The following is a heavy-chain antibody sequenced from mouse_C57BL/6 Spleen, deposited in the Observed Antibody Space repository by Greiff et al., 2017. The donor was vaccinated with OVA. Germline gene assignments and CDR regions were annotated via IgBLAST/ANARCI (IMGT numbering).Heavy chain of an antibody. V-gene: IGHV5-9*01. Sequence: DVMLVESGGGLVKPGGSLKLSCAASGFTFSSYTMSWVRQTPEKRLEWVATISGGGGNTYYPDSVKGRFTISRDNAKNTLYLQMSSLRSEDTALYYCARHKAYYGSSYEDAMDYWGQGTSVTVSS. CDR3: ARHKAYYGSSYEDAMDY. CDR2: ISGGGGNT. J-gene: IGHJ4*01. CDR1: GFTFSSYT. D-gene: IGHD1-1*01.